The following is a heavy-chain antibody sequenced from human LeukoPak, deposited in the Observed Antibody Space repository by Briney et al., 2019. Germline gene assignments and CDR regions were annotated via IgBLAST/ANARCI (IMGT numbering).Heavy chain of an antibody. D-gene: IGHD1-26*01. CDR2: ISGSGGST. Sequence: PGGSLRLSCAASGFTFSSYAMSWVRQAPGKGLEWVSAISGSGGSTYYADSVKGRFIISRDNSKNTLYLQMNSLRAEDTAVYYCAKDGSGSYYVDYWGQGTLVTVSS. CDR1: GFTFSSYA. J-gene: IGHJ4*02. V-gene: IGHV3-23*01. CDR3: AKDGSGSYYVDY.